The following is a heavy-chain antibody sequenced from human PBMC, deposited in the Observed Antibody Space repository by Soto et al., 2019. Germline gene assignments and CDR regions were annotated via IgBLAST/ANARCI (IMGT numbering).Heavy chain of an antibody. D-gene: IGHD1-26*01. CDR1: GGSFSGYY. Sequence: QVQLQQWGAGLLKPSETLSLTCAVYGGSFSGYYWSWIRQPPGKGLEWIGEINHSGSTNYNPSLKSRVTISVDTSKNQFSLKLSSVTAADTAVYYCARGGPPGAKSWRGFDPWGQGTLVTVSS. CDR3: ARGGPPGAKSWRGFDP. V-gene: IGHV4-34*01. CDR2: INHSGST. J-gene: IGHJ5*02.